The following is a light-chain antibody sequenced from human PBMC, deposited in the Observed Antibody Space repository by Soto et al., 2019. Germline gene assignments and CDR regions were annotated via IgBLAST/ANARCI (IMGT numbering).Light chain of an antibody. Sequence: EIVVTQSPGTLSLSPVERAALSCRASQSVTRTYLAWYQQRPGQAPRLLIYGASSRATGIPDRFSGSGSGTDFSLTISRLEPEDFAVYYCQQYGSSPLTFVQGTKVEIK. J-gene: IGKJ1*01. CDR2: GAS. CDR1: QSVTRTY. V-gene: IGKV3-20*01. CDR3: QQYGSSPLT.